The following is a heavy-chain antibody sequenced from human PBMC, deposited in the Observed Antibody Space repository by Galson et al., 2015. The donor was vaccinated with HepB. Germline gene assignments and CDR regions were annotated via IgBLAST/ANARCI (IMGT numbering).Heavy chain of an antibody. CDR3: STAQLSAYYYDTRGFYDYVDY. CDR2: IRSKPDGATT. J-gene: IGHJ4*02. D-gene: IGHD3-22*01. Sequence: SLRLSCAASGFTFNNAWMSWVRQAPGKGLEWVGRIRSKPDGATTDCAAPVKGRFTISRDDSKHTLYLQMNSLKTEDTAVYNCSTAQLSAYYYDTRGFYDYVDYWGQGTLVTVSS. V-gene: IGHV3-15*01. CDR1: GFTFNNAW.